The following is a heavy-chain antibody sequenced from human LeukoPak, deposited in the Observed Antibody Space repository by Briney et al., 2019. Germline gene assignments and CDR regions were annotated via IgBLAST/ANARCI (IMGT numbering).Heavy chain of an antibody. V-gene: IGHV3-23*01. Sequence: QPGGSLRLSCAASGFTFTNYAMSWVRQAPGKGLEWVSGMSGRGVSTYYADSVKGRFTISSDNSKNTLYLQMNSLRAEDTAIYYCAKDCNGGNCYIDYWGQGTLVTVAS. CDR3: AKDCNGGNCYIDY. D-gene: IGHD2-15*01. J-gene: IGHJ4*02. CDR2: MSGRGVST. CDR1: GFTFTNYA.